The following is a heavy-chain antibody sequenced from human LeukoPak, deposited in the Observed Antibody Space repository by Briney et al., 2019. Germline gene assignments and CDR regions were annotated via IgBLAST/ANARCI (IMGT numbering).Heavy chain of an antibody. CDR2: VHYTGNT. D-gene: IGHD5-24*01. CDR1: DGSLSNYY. Sequence: SETLSLTCTVSDGSLSNYYWSWLRQPPGKGLEWIGYVHYTGNTNYNPSLKSRLTISVDTSKNQFSLKLSSVTAADTAVYYCARESRREGYRFDYWGQGTLVTVSS. J-gene: IGHJ4*02. CDR3: ARESRREGYRFDY. V-gene: IGHV4-59*01.